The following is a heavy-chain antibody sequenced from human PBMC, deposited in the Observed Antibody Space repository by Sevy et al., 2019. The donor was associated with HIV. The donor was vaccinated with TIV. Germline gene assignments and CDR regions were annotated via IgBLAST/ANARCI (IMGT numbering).Heavy chain of an antibody. Sequence: GGSLRLSCVASGFNFRNFWMSWVRQAPGKGLEWVADIKQDGSEAYYVDSVKGRFSISRDSAKNSLYLQMNSLRDEDTSMYFCVRDKEVGASILDAWGQGTPVTVSS. D-gene: IGHD1-26*01. J-gene: IGHJ5*02. CDR3: VRDKEVGASILDA. CDR1: GFNFRNFW. CDR2: IKQDGSEA. V-gene: IGHV3-7*03.